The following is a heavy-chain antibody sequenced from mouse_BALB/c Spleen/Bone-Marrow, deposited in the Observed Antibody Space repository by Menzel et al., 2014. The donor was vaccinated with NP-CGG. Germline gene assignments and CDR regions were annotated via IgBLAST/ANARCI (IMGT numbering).Heavy chain of an antibody. CDR2: IWSGGST. CDR3: ARRGDGYYDWFAY. D-gene: IGHD2-3*01. J-gene: IGHJ3*01. V-gene: IGHV2-2*02. Sequence: VKLQESGPGLVQPSQSLSITCTVSGFSLTSYGVHWVRQSPGKGLEWLGVIWSGGSTDYNAAFISRLSISKDNSKSQVFFKMNSLQANDTAIYYCARRGDGYYDWFAYWGQGTLVTVSA. CDR1: GFSLTSYG.